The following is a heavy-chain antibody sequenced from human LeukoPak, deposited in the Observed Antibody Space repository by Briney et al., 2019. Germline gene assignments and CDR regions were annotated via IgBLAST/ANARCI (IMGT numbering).Heavy chain of an antibody. J-gene: IGHJ5*02. Sequence: PGGPLRLSCAASGFTFSSYAMSWVRQAPGKGLEWVSAISGSGGSTYYADSVKGRFTISRDNSKNTLYLQMNSLRSEDTAVYYCARWNYYGSGRYFLPHFDPWGQGTLVTVSS. CDR2: ISGSGGST. CDR3: ARWNYYGSGRYFLPHFDP. V-gene: IGHV3-23*01. D-gene: IGHD3-10*01. CDR1: GFTFSSYA.